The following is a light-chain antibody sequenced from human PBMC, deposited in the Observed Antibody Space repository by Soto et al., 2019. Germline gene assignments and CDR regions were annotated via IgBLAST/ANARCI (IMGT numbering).Light chain of an antibody. CDR2: GAS. J-gene: IGKJ2*01. V-gene: IGKV3-20*01. Sequence: EIVMTQSPATLSVSPGERATLSCRASQSVSTNLAWYQQRSGHSPRLIIHGASNRAAGIPDRFSGSGSGTDFILTVSRLEPEDFAVYYCQLHVPSPPGYTFGQGTKLEIK. CDR1: QSVSTN. CDR3: QLHVPSPPGYT.